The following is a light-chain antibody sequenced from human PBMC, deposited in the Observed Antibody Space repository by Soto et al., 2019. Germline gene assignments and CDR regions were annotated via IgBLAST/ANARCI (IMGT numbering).Light chain of an antibody. CDR3: QQYGNSPRT. V-gene: IGKV3-20*01. CDR2: GAS. CDR1: QSVRSSY. Sequence: EIVLTQSPGTLSLSPGERATLSCRASQSVRSSYLAWYQQKPGQAPRLLIYGASSRATGIPDRFSGSGSGTDFTLTISRLEPEDFAVYYCQQYGNSPRTLGQGTKVDIK. J-gene: IGKJ1*01.